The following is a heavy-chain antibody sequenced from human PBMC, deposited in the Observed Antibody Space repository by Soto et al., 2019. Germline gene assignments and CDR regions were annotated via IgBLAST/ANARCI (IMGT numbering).Heavy chain of an antibody. D-gene: IGHD3-16*01. CDR3: AHIPNYYQYDWFDP. CDR2: IYWDDDK. Sequence: QITLKESGPTLVKPTQTLTLTCTFSGFSLTTRGVGVGWIRQPPGKALECLALIYWDDDKRYSPSLHSRLSTTKDDSKNQVVLTMTNVHPVDTATYYCAHIPNYYQYDWFDPWGQGTMVSVSS. CDR1: GFSLTTRGVG. V-gene: IGHV2-5*02. J-gene: IGHJ5*02.